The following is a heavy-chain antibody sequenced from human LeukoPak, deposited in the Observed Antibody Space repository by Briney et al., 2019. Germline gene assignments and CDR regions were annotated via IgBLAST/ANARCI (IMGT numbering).Heavy chain of an antibody. J-gene: IGHJ4*02. CDR1: GGTFSSYA. CDR3: ASITMIKEPGLGY. D-gene: IGHD3-22*01. Sequence: ASVKVSCKASGGTFSSYAISWVRQAPGQGLEWMGRIIPILGIANYAQKFQGRVTITADKSTSTAYMELSSLRSEDTAVYYCASITMIKEPGLGYWGQGTLVTVSS. V-gene: IGHV1-69*04. CDR2: IIPILGIA.